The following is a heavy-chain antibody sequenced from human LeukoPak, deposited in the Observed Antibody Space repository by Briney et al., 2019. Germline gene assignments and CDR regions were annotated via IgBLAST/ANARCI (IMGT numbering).Heavy chain of an antibody. J-gene: IGHJ4*02. CDR3: ARDSAGQNDY. D-gene: IGHD2-15*01. V-gene: IGHV1-18*01. Sequence: ASVKVSCKASGYTFTSYGISWVRQAPGQGLEWMGWISAYNGNTNYAQKLQGRVTMTRDTSISTAYMELSRLRSDDTAVYYCARDSAGQNDYWGQGTLVTVSS. CDR2: ISAYNGNT. CDR1: GYTFTSYG.